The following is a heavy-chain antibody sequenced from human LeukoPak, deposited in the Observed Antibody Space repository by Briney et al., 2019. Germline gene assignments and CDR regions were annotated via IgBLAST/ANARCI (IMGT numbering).Heavy chain of an antibody. CDR1: GFTFTDHY. CDR2: ITNTPNNYAS. V-gene: IGHV3-72*01. CDR3: ARDTAAALDY. Sequence: GGSLRLSCAASGFTFTDHYMDWVHQAPGKGLEWVARITNTPNNYASQYAASVRGRFTISRDDSKGSLFLQMNSLKTEDTAIYYCARDTAAALDYWGQGTLVTVSS. J-gene: IGHJ4*02. D-gene: IGHD6-6*01.